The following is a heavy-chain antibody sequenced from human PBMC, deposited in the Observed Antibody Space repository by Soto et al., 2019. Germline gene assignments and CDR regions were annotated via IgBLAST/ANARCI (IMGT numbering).Heavy chain of an antibody. V-gene: IGHV4-59*01. Sequence: PSETLSLTCTVSGGSISSYYWSWIRQPPGKGLEWIGYIYYSGSTNYNPSLKSRVTISVDTSKNQFSLKLSSVTAADTAVYYCARGGTTRTLLDAFDIWGQGTMVTVSS. CDR3: ARGGTTRTLLDAFDI. CDR2: IYYSGST. CDR1: GGSISSYY. J-gene: IGHJ3*02. D-gene: IGHD4-17*01.